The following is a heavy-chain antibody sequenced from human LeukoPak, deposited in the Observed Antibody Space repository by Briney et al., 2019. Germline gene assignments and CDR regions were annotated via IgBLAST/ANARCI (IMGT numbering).Heavy chain of an antibody. CDR1: GFTFSSYS. J-gene: IGHJ4*02. CDR2: ISGSGGST. D-gene: IGHD6-19*01. CDR3: AKGLAVAVSYFDY. V-gene: IGHV3-23*01. Sequence: QPGGSLRLSCAASGFTFSSYSVSWDRQAPGKGLECVSAISGSGGSTYYADSVKGRFTISRDNSKNTLYLQMNSLRAEDTAVYYCAKGLAVAVSYFDYWGQGTLVTVSS.